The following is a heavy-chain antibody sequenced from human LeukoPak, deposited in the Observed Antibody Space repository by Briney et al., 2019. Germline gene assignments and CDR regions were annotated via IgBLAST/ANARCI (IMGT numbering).Heavy chain of an antibody. V-gene: IGHV3-33*01. CDR2: IWYDGSNK. CDR1: GFTFSSYG. J-gene: IGHJ6*02. CDR3: ARDIYPSVTPYYYYGMDV. Sequence: GGSLRLSCAASGFTFSSYGMHWVRQAPGKGLEWVAVIWYDGSNKYYADSVKGRFTISRDNSKNTPYLQMNSLRAEDTAVYYCARDIYPSVTPYYYYGMDVWGQGTTVTVSS. D-gene: IGHD2-21*02.